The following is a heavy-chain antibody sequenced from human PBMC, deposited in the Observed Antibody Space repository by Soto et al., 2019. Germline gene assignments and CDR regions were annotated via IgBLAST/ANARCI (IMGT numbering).Heavy chain of an antibody. Sequence: SQTLSLTCAISWDIVSSHSAGWNCSRQSPARGLEWLGRTYYRSKCYSYYAPSVRSRITIKPDTSKNQFSLQLNSVTPDDTDVYYCERGPSTLDPWGQGSLVTVPQ. V-gene: IGHV6-1*01. CDR1: WDIVSSHSAG. CDR2: TYYRSKCYS. CDR3: ERGPSTLDP. J-gene: IGHJ5*02.